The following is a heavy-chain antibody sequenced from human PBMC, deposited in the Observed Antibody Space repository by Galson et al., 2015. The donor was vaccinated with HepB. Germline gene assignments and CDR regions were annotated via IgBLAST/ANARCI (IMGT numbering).Heavy chain of an antibody. Sequence: SVKVSCKASGYTFTSYGISWVRQAPGQGLEWMGWISAYNGNTNYAQKLQGRVTMTTDTSTSTAYMELRSLRSDDTAVYYCARLRWGDIVVVPAPGGYYYYMDVWGKGTTVTVSS. J-gene: IGHJ6*03. CDR1: GYTFTSYG. CDR3: ARLRWGDIVVVPAPGGYYYYMDV. CDR2: ISAYNGNT. D-gene: IGHD2-2*01. V-gene: IGHV1-18*01.